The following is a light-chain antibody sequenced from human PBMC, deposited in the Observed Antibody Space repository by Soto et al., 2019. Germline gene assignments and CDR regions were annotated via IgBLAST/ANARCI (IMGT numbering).Light chain of an antibody. J-gene: IGKJ4*01. CDR2: GAS. Sequence: EIVMTQSPATLSVSPGEGATLSCSASHGIGTALAWYQQKPGQTPRLLMYGASIRDTVVPARFSGSASGTEFTLHITSLQDEAFAVYYCQHYSDWPLTFGGGTKVESK. CDR1: HGIGTA. V-gene: IGKV3-15*01. CDR3: QHYSDWPLT.